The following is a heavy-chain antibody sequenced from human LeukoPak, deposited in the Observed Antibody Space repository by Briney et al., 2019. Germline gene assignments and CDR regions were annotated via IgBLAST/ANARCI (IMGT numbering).Heavy chain of an antibody. Sequence: SVKVSCKATGGTFSNFAVGWVRQAPGQGLEWMGRIIVTDDKANYAQNFHGRVAITADKSTGIVYMELSSLRSEDTAVYYCARAVDDALAGYYWGNWFDPWGQGTLVTVSS. V-gene: IGHV1-69*04. J-gene: IGHJ5*02. CDR3: ARAVDDALAGYYWGNWFDP. CDR1: GGTFSNFA. D-gene: IGHD3-9*01. CDR2: IIVTDDKA.